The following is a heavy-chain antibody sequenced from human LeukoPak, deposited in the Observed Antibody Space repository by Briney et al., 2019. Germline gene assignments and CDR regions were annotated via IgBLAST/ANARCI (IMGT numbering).Heavy chain of an antibody. CDR3: ARDTPRDYYDSSSGY. V-gene: IGHV3-53*01. J-gene: IGHJ4*02. D-gene: IGHD3-22*01. CDR2: IYSGGST. CDR1: GFTVSSNY. Sequence: GGSLRLSCAASGFTVSSNYMSWVRQAPGKGLEWVSVIYSGGSTYYADSVKGRFTISRDNSKNTLYLQMNSLRAEDTAVYYCARDTPRDYYDSSSGYWGQGTLVTVSS.